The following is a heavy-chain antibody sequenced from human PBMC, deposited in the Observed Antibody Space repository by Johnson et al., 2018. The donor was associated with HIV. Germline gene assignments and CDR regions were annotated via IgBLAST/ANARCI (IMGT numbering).Heavy chain of an antibody. CDR2: ISYDGSNK. V-gene: IGHV3-30-3*01. J-gene: IGHJ3*01. CDR3: AKGRGYDYDALDF. D-gene: IGHD5-12*01. Sequence: QVHLVESGGGLVKPGGSLRLSCAVSGFTFSSYAMHWVRQAPGKGLEWVAIISYDGSNKYYADSVKGRFTISRDNSKNTLYLQMNSLRAEDTAVYYCAKGRGYDYDALDFWGQGTMVTVSS. CDR1: GFTFSSYA.